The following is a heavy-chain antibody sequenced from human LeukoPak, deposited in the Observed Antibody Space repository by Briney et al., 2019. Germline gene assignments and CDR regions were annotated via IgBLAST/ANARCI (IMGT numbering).Heavy chain of an antibody. V-gene: IGHV4-38-2*02. Sequence: SETLSLTCTVSGYSISSDYYWGWIRQPPGKGLEWIGSIYHSGSTYYNPSLKSRVTISVDTSKNQFSLKLSSVTAADTAVYYCARHRGSSGGAFDIWGQGTMVTVSS. CDR1: GYSISSDYY. D-gene: IGHD2-15*01. CDR2: IYHSGST. J-gene: IGHJ3*02. CDR3: ARHRGSSGGAFDI.